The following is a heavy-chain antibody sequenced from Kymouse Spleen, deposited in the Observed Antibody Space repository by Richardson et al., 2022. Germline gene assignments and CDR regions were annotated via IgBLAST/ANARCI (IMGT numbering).Heavy chain of an antibody. V-gene: IGHV3-66*03. CDR1: GFTVSSNY. CDR2: IYSCGST. CDR3: ARERSGYYYYGMDV. Sequence: EVQLVESGGGLIQPGGSLRLSCAASGFTVSSNYMSWVRQAPGKGLEWVSVIYSCGSTYYADSVKGRFTISRDNSKNTLYLQMNSLRAEDTAVYYCARERSGYYYYGMDVWGQGTTVTVSS. D-gene: IGHD1-26*01,IGHD6-25*01. J-gene: IGHJ6*02.